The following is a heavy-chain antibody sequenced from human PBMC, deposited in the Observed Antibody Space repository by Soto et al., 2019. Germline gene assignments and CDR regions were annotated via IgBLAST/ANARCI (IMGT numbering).Heavy chain of an antibody. Sequence: SETLSLTCTVSGGSISSSSYYWGWIRQPPGKGLEWIGSIYYSGSTYYNPSLKSRVTISVDTSKNQFSLKLSSVTAADTAVYYCARSREAYDFWSGYFGYWGQGTLVTVSS. D-gene: IGHD3-3*01. CDR3: ARSREAYDFWSGYFGY. V-gene: IGHV4-39*01. CDR2: IYYSGST. CDR1: GGSISSSSYY. J-gene: IGHJ4*02.